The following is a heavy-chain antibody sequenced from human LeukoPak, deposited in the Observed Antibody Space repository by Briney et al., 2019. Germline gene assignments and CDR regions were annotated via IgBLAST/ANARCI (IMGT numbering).Heavy chain of an antibody. Sequence: SETLSLTCAVYGGSFSGYYWSWIRQSSGKGLEWVGEIHNSGTTNYNPSLNSRVTISEDTSKNQFYLNLSSVTAADTAVYYCARRYYYNLGSFPFDFWGQGTLVTVSS. J-gene: IGHJ4*02. CDR1: GGSFSGYY. V-gene: IGHV4-34*01. CDR3: ARRYYYNLGSFPFDF. CDR2: IHNSGTT. D-gene: IGHD3-10*01.